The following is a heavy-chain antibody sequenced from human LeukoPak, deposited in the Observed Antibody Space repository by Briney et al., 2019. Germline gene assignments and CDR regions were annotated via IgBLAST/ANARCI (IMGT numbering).Heavy chain of an antibody. CDR3: AGLVGRYSSGLYYYYFDY. V-gene: IGHV4-4*02. D-gene: IGHD3-22*01. CDR1: GDSINSLDL. CDR2: MYLSGTT. Sequence: PSGTLSLTCTVSGDSINSLDLWSWVRQPPGKGLEWIGEMYLSGTTHSNPSVRSRVTISIDKSKNQFFLNLSSVTAADTAVYYCAGLVGRYSSGLYYYYFDYWGQGTLVTVSS. J-gene: IGHJ4*02.